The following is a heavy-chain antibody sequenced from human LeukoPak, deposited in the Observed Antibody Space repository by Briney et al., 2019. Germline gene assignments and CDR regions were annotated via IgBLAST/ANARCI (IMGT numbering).Heavy chain of an antibody. V-gene: IGHV4-39*07. CDR2: INHSGST. J-gene: IGHJ6*02. CDR3: ARDRIAVAATKGYYGMDV. CDR1: GGSISSSSYY. Sequence: PSETLSLTCTVSGGSISSSSYYWVWIRQPPGKGLEWIGEINHSGSTNYNPSLKSRVTISVDTSKNQFSLKLSSVTAADTAVYYCARDRIAVAATKGYYGMDVWGQGTTVTVSS. D-gene: IGHD6-19*01.